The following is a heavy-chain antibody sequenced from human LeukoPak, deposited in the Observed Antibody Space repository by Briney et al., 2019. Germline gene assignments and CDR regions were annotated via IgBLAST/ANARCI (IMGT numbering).Heavy chain of an antibody. J-gene: IGHJ4*02. CDR2: ISSSGSTI. CDR3: ARSLAARPRGVDY. D-gene: IGHD6-6*01. V-gene: IGHV3-11*04. Sequence: GGSLRLSRAASGFTFSDYYMSWIRQAPGKGLERVSYISSSGSTIYYADSVKGRFTISRDNAKNSLYLQMNSLRAEDTAVYYCARSLAARPRGVDYWGQGTLVTVSS. CDR1: GFTFSDYY.